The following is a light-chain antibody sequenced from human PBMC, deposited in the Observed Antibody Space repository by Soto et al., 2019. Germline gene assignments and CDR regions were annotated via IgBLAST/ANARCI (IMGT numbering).Light chain of an antibody. Sequence: QSALTQPPSASGSPGQSVTISCTGTSSDVGDYNYVSWYQQHPGKAPKLMIYEVSKRPSGVPDRFSGSKSGNTASLTASGLQAEDEADYYCSSYAGSNNWVFGGGTKVTVL. CDR2: EVS. CDR3: SSYAGSNNWV. CDR1: SSDVGDYNY. J-gene: IGLJ3*02. V-gene: IGLV2-8*01.